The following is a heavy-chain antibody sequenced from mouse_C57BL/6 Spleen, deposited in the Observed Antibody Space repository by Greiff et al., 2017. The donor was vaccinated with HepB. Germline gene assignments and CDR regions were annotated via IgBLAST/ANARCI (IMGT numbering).Heavy chain of an antibody. CDR2: IYPSDSET. Sequence: VKLQQPGAELVRPGSSVKLSCKASGYTFTSYWMDWVKQRPGQGLEWIGNIYPSDSETHYNQKFKDKATLTVDKSSSTAYMQLSSLTSEDSAVYYCARGMVTTRDAMDYWGQGTSVTVSS. CDR3: ARGMVTTRDAMDY. CDR1: GYTFTSYW. D-gene: IGHD2-2*01. V-gene: IGHV1-61*01. J-gene: IGHJ4*01.